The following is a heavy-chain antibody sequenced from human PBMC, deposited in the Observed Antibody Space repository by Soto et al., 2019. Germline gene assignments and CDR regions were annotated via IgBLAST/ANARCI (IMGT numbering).Heavy chain of an antibody. J-gene: IGHJ5*02. D-gene: IGHD6-13*01. V-gene: IGHV4-59*01. Sequence: SETLSLTCTVPGGSISSYYWSWIRQPPGKGLEWIGYIYYSGSTNYNPSLKSRVTISVDTSKNQFSLKLSSVTAADTAVYYCARDRSIAAAGTFWFDPWGQGTLVTVSS. CDR1: GGSISSYY. CDR2: IYYSGST. CDR3: ARDRSIAAAGTFWFDP.